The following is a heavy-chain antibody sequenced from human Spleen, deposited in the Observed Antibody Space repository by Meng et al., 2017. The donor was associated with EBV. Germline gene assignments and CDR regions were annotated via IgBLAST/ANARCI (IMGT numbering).Heavy chain of an antibody. CDR1: GYGFTNYI. Sequence: VQLVQSGAEVKKPGASVKISCKTSGYGFTNYILHWVRQAPGQRPEWMGWINTGVRYTKYSQKFRARVTITGDTSTTTGYMELSSLTSEDTAVYYCSRDLNDGEEAYWGQGTLVTVSS. V-gene: IGHV1-3*04. J-gene: IGHJ4*02. CDR2: INTGVRYT. CDR3: SRDLNDGEEAY. D-gene: IGHD1-1*01.